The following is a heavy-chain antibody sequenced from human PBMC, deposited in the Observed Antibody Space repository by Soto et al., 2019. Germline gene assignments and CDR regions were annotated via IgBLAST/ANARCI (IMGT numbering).Heavy chain of an antibody. CDR3: ARGFYYGSGSSNYYGMDV. CDR1: GGTFSSYA. V-gene: IGHV1-69*13. Sequence: PGASVKVSCKASGGTFSSYAISWVRQAPGQGLEWMGGIIPIFGTANYAQKFQGRVTITADESTSTAYMELSSLRSEDTAVYYCARGFYYGSGSSNYYGMDVWGQGTTVTVSS. D-gene: IGHD3-10*01. J-gene: IGHJ6*02. CDR2: IIPIFGTA.